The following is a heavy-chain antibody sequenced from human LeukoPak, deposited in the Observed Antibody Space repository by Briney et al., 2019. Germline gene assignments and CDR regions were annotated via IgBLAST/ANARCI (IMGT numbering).Heavy chain of an antibody. CDR2: ITGSGRTT. J-gene: IGHJ4*02. V-gene: IGHV3-23*01. CDR3: AKSYDILTGSLDN. D-gene: IGHD3-9*01. CDR1: GFTFSTYS. Sequence: GGSLRLSCAASGFTFSTYSMTWVRQAPGKGLEWVSAITGSGRTTYYADSVKGRFTISRDKSKNTVFLQMNTLRAEGTAVYYCAKSYDILTGSLDNWGQGTLVTVSS.